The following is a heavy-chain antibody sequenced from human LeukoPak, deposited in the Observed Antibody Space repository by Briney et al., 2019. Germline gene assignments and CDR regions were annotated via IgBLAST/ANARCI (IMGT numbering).Heavy chain of an antibody. D-gene: IGHD5-24*01. CDR1: GGSISSYY. V-gene: IGHV4-59*01. CDR2: IYYSGST. CDR3: ARGLPATRGFDY. J-gene: IGHJ4*02. Sequence: SETLSLTCTVSGGSISSYYWSWLRQPPGKGLEWIGYIYYSGSTNYNPSLKSRVTISVDTSKNQFSLKLSSVTAADTAVYYCARGLPATRGFDYWGQGTLVTVSS.